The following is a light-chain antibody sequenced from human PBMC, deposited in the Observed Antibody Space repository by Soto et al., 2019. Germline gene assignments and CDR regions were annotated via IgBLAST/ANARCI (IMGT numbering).Light chain of an antibody. Sequence: EIVMTQSPATLSVSPGERATLSCRSSQSVSILLAWYQQKPGQAPRLLIYDASNRATGIPARFSGSGSGTDFTLTISSLEPEDFAVYYCQQRSNWPSVTFGQGTRLEI. CDR1: QSVSIL. CDR2: DAS. CDR3: QQRSNWPSVT. V-gene: IGKV3-11*01. J-gene: IGKJ5*01.